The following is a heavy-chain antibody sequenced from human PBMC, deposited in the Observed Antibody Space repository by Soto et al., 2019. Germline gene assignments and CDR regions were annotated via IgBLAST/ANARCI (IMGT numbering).Heavy chain of an antibody. Sequence: XXSLRLSCAASGFTFSNYGMSWVRQAPGXXXXXXXSXXXSGXXNYXXXXXXXRXXXPXXXSKNTPHPQMKSLRAEDTAVYYCATHKVGYWGQGTQVTVSS. CDR2: XXXSGXXN. D-gene: IGHD2-15*01. J-gene: IGHJ4*02. V-gene: IGHV3-23*05. CDR3: ATHKVGY. CDR1: GFTFSNYG.